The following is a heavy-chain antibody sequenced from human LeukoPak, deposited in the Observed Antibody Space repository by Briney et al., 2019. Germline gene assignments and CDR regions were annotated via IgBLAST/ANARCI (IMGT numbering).Heavy chain of an antibody. D-gene: IGHD5-12*01. CDR3: ARDRYSGYDLGPDY. V-gene: IGHV3-48*01. J-gene: IGHJ4*02. CDR1: GFTFSSYS. CDR2: ISSSSSTI. Sequence: GGSLRLSCVGSGFTFSSYSMNWVRQAPGKGLEWVSYISSSSSTIYYADSVKGRFTISRDNAKNSLYLQMNSLRAEDTAVYYCARDRYSGYDLGPDYWGQGTLVTVSS.